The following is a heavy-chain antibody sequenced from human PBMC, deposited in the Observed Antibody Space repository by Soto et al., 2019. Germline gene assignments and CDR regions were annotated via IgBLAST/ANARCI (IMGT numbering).Heavy chain of an antibody. CDR1: RGSFSSYY. J-gene: IGHJ5*02. V-gene: IGHV4-34*02. CDR2: IPPSGVP. Sequence: QVQLQQWGAGLLKPSETLSLTFAVHRGSFSSYYCTWTRQPPGKGLEWLVEIPPSGVPDYNPSLSNGAPISLDTSMRQFSLRLTCVTIADTAVYFCSRGRDPHKGGRTWGKGTLVTVSS. CDR3: SRGRDPHKGGRT. D-gene: IGHD3-16*01.